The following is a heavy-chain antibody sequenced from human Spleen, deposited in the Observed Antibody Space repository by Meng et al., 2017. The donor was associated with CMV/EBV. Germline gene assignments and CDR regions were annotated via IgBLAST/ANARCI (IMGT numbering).Heavy chain of an antibody. CDR3: AKDGGTGGDVTVTSYYGMGV. Sequence: GGSLKISCAASGFAFSRYSMNWVRQAPGKGLEWVSSISTSSSYIYYAASVKGRFTISRDDAKNSLYLQMNNLRAEDTAVYYCAKDGGTGGDVTVTSYYGMGVWGQGTTVTVSS. CDR2: ISTSSSYI. V-gene: IGHV3-21*01. CDR1: GFAFSRYS. J-gene: IGHJ6*02. D-gene: IGHD1-1*01.